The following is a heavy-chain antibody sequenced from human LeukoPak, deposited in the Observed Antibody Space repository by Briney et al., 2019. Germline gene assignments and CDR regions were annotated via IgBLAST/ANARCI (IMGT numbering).Heavy chain of an antibody. CDR1: GGSISSYY. J-gene: IGHJ4*02. CDR3: ARGYCSSTRCPPVY. V-gene: IGHV4-59*01. Sequence: SETLSLTCTVSGGSISSYYWSWIRQPPGKGLEWIGYIYYSGSTNYNPSLKSRFTISVDTSTNQFSLKLSSVTAADTAVYYCARGYCSSTRCPPVYWGQGTLVTVSS. CDR2: IYYSGST. D-gene: IGHD2-2*01.